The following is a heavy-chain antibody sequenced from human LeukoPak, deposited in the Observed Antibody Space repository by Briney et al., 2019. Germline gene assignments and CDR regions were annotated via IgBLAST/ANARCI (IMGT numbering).Heavy chain of an antibody. CDR1: GYTFTSYD. J-gene: IGHJ6*02. CDR2: MNPNSGNT. Sequence: GASVTVSCKASGYTFTSYDINWVRQAPGQGLEWMGWMNPNSGNTGYAQKFQGRVTMTRNTSISTAYMELSSLRSEDTAVYCCATTYYDFWSGYLSYYYYGMDVWGQGTMVTVSS. D-gene: IGHD3-3*01. CDR3: ATTYYDFWSGYLSYYYYGMDV. V-gene: IGHV1-8*01.